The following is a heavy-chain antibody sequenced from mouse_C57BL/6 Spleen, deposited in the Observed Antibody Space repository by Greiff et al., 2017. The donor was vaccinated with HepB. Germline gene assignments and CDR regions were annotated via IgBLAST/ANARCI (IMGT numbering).Heavy chain of an antibody. CDR3: ARQGDYDGDYAMDY. CDR1: GFSFTSYG. CDR2: IWSDGST. J-gene: IGHJ4*01. Sequence: VQRVESGPGLVAPSQSLSITCTVSGFSFTSYGVHWVRQPPGKGLEWLVVIWSDGSTTYNSALKSRLSISKDNSKSQVFLKMNSLQTDDTAMYYCARQGDYDGDYAMDYWGQGTSVTVSS. D-gene: IGHD2-4*01. V-gene: IGHV2-6-1*01.